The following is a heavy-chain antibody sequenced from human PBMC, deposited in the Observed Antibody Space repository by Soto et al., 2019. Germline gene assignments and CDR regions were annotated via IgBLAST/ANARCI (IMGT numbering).Heavy chain of an antibody. V-gene: IGHV3-48*01. CDR3: ASYGDYVISLYYYYYMDV. Sequence: GGSLRLSCAASGFTFSSYSMNWVRQAPGKGLEWVSYISSSSSTIYYADSVKGRFTISRDNAKNSLYLQMNSLRAEDTAVYYCASYGDYVISLYYYYYMDVWGKGTTVTVSS. J-gene: IGHJ6*03. CDR2: ISSSSSTI. CDR1: GFTFSSYS. D-gene: IGHD4-17*01.